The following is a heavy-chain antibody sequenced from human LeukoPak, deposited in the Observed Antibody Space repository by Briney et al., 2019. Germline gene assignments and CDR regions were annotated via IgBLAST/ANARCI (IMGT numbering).Heavy chain of an antibody. D-gene: IGHD1-14*01. CDR3: ARGMGPGRDAFDI. J-gene: IGHJ3*02. Sequence: GGSLRLSCAASGFTFSTYTMNWVRQAPGKGLEWVSYISSSSNTIYYGDSVQGRFTISRDNAKNSLYLQMSSLRDEDTAVYYCARGMGPGRDAFDIWGQGTMVTVSS. CDR2: ISSSSNTI. CDR1: GFTFSTYT. V-gene: IGHV3-48*02.